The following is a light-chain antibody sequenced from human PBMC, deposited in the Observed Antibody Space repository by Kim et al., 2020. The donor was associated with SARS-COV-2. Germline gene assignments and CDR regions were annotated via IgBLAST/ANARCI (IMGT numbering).Light chain of an antibody. Sequence: PGQKVTISCSGRSAHIGNGFISWFQHLPGTAPKLLIYDNNKRPSGIPDRFSGSKSVTSATLGITGLQTGDEADYYCGTWDNRLSAVVFGGGTKVTVL. V-gene: IGLV1-51*01. CDR2: DNN. CDR3: GTWDNRLSAVV. J-gene: IGLJ2*01. CDR1: SAHIGNGF.